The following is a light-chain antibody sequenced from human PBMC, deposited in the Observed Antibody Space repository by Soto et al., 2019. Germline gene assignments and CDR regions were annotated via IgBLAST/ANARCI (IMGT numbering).Light chain of an antibody. CDR2: DVT. Sequence: QYALTQPHSVSGSPGQSVTISCTGTSSDVGGYDRVSWYQQHPGKAPKLMIYDVTKRPSGVPDRFSGSKSGNTASLTISGLQAEDEADYYCCSYAGSPRVFGTGTKLTVL. CDR3: CSYAGSPRV. CDR1: SSDVGGYDR. V-gene: IGLV2-11*01. J-gene: IGLJ1*01.